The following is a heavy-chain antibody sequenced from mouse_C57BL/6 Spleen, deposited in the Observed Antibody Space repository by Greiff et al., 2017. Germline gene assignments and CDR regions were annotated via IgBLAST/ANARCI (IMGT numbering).Heavy chain of an antibody. V-gene: IGHV1-50*01. J-gene: IGHJ4*01. D-gene: IGHD1-3*01. Sequence: QVQLQQPGAELVKPGASVKLSCKASGYTFTSYWMQWVKQRPGKGLEWIGEIDPSDSYTNYTQKFKGKATLTVDTSASTAYMQLSSLTTEDSAVYYCARSVALYYAMDYWGQGTSVTVAS. CDR2: IDPSDSYT. CDR1: GYTFTSYW. CDR3: ARSVALYYAMDY.